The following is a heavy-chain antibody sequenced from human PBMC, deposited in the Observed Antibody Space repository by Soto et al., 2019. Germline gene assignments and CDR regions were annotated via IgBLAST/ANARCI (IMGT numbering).Heavy chain of an antibody. V-gene: IGHV4-59*01. Sequence: SETLSLTCAVSGGSISSYYWSWIRQPPGKGLEWIGYIYYSGSTNYNPSLKSRVTISVDTSKNQFSLKLSSVTAADTAVYYCARRYGGNFDYWGQGTLVTVSS. J-gene: IGHJ4*02. D-gene: IGHD1-26*01. CDR3: ARRYGGNFDY. CDR1: GGSISSYY. CDR2: IYYSGST.